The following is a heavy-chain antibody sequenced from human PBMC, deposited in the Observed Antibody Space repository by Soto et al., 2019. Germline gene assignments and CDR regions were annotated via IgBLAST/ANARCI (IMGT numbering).Heavy chain of an antibody. V-gene: IGHV1-18*01. CDR3: ARDKREATINYYYYGMDV. Sequence: QVQLVQSGAEVKKPGASVKVSCKASGYTFSSYGISWVRQAPGQGLEWMGRISVYNGNTNYAQKLQGRVTMTTDTSTSTAYMELRSLRSDDTAVYYCARDKREATINYYYYGMDVWGQGTTVTVCS. J-gene: IGHJ6*02. CDR1: GYTFSSYG. CDR2: ISVYNGNT. D-gene: IGHD1-1*01.